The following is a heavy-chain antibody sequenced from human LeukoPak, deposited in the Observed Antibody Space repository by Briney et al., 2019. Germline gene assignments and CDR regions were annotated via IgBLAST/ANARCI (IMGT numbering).Heavy chain of an antibody. Sequence: GGSLRLSCAASGFTFSDYAMSWVRQAPGKGLEWVSTISGSSISTYYADSVKGRFTISRDNSWNTLYLQMNSLRAEDTAVYYCAKDRVISGSKVSDIGGKGKMATVSS. J-gene: IGHJ3*02. CDR2: ISGSSIST. CDR3: AKDRVISGSKVSDI. CDR1: GFTFSDYA. V-gene: IGHV3-23*01. D-gene: IGHD2-21*01.